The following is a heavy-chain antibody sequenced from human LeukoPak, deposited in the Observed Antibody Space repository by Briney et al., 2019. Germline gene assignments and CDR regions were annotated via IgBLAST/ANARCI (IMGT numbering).Heavy chain of an antibody. J-gene: IGHJ4*02. Sequence: ASETLSLTCTVSGGSISSYCWSWIRQPAGKGLEWIGRIYSTGNTNYNPSLKSRVTMSVDTSKNQFSLKLSSVTAADTAVYYCARCSGGSCYYFDYWGQGTLVTVSS. V-gene: IGHV4-4*07. CDR3: ARCSGGSCYYFDY. CDR2: IYSTGNT. D-gene: IGHD2-15*01. CDR1: GGSISSYC.